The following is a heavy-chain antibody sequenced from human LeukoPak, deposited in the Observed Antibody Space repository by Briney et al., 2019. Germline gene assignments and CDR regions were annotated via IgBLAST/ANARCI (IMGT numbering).Heavy chain of an antibody. Sequence: EASVKVSCKASGYTFTGYYMHWVRQAPGQRLEWMGWINAGNGNTKYSQKFQGRVTITRDTSASTAYMELSSLRSEDTAVYYCARDGQGATMVRGVIGWFDPWGQGTLVTVSS. V-gene: IGHV1-3*01. D-gene: IGHD3-10*01. J-gene: IGHJ5*02. CDR2: INAGNGNT. CDR1: GYTFTGYY. CDR3: ARDGQGATMVRGVIGWFDP.